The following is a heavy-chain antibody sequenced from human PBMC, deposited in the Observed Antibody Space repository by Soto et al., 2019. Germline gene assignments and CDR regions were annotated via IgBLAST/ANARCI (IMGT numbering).Heavy chain of an antibody. V-gene: IGHV1-18*04. Sequence: ASVKVSCKASGYTFTTSGISWVRQAPGQGLEWIGWVSAYNGDTHYAQNLQGRVTVTTDTSTSTAYMELRSLRPDDTAVYYCAKDYDYLSGDCWGQGTLVTVS. CDR2: VSAYNGDT. J-gene: IGHJ4*02. D-gene: IGHD3-16*01. CDR3: AKDYDYLSGDC. CDR1: GYTFTTSG.